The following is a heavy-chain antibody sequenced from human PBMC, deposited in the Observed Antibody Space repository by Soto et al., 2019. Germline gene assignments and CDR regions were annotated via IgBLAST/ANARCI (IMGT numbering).Heavy chain of an antibody. CDR2: INHSGST. CDR3: ARGAIMITFGGVIVKGAFDI. J-gene: IGHJ3*02. D-gene: IGHD3-16*02. CDR1: GESFSGYY. V-gene: IGHV4-34*01. Sequence: PSETLSITCAVYGESFSGYYWSWIRQPPGKGLEWIGEINHSGSTNYNPSLKSRVTISVDTSKNQFSLKLSSVTAADTAVYYCARGAIMITFGGVIVKGAFDIWGQGTMVTVSS.